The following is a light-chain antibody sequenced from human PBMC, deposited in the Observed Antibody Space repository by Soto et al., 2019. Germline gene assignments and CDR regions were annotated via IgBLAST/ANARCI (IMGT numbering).Light chain of an antibody. V-gene: IGKV3-20*01. Sequence: EIVLTQSPDTLSFSPGERATLSCRASQSVRSNYLAWYQHKPGQAPRFLIYDASSRATGIPDRFSGSGSGTDFTLTISRLEPEDFAVYYCQQYGSSPLTFGGGTKVELK. CDR2: DAS. CDR3: QQYGSSPLT. CDR1: QSVRSNY. J-gene: IGKJ4*01.